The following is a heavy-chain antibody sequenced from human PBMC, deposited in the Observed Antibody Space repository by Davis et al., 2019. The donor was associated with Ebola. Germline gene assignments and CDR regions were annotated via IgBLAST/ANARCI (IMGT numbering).Heavy chain of an antibody. J-gene: IGHJ5*02. CDR1: GGSFSSYY. CDR2: IYYSGST. V-gene: IGHV4-59*01. D-gene: IGHD3-10*01. Sequence: SETLSLTCAVYGGSFSSYYWSWIRQPPGKGLEWIGYIYYSGSTNYNPSLKSRVTISVDTSKNQFSLKLSSVTAADTAVYYCARGEYYYGSGSIRFDPWGQGTLVTVSS. CDR3: ARGEYYYGSGSIRFDP.